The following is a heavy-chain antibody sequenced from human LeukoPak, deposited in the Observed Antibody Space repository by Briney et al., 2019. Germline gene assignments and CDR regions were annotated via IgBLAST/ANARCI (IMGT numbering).Heavy chain of an antibody. J-gene: IGHJ4*02. D-gene: IGHD3-10*01. CDR3: ARKSVSGSYPDY. Sequence: SETLSLTCAVSGDSITTYYWSWVRQPAGKGLEWIGRLNSGGSTNYNPSLKSRVTISVDTSKNQFSLKLSSVTAADTAVYYCARKSVSGSYPDYWGQGTLVTVSS. CDR1: GDSITTYY. CDR2: LNSGGST. V-gene: IGHV4-4*07.